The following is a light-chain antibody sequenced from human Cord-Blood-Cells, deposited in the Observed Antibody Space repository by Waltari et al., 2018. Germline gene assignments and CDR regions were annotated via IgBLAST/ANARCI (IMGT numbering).Light chain of an antibody. Sequence: QSALTQPASVSGSPGQSITISCTGTSSDVGGYNYVSWYQQHPGKAPKRMIYDVSKRPSGVSNRFSGSKSGRTASLTSSGLQAEDEADYYCSSYPSSSTWVFGGGTKLTVL. CDR3: SSYPSSSTWV. V-gene: IGLV2-14*01. CDR2: DVS. J-gene: IGLJ3*02. CDR1: SSDVGGYNY.